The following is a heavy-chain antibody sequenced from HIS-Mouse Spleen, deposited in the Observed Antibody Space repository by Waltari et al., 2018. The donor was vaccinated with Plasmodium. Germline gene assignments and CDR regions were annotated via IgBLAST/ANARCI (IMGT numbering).Heavy chain of an antibody. D-gene: IGHD6-13*01. CDR1: GFTFRGYW. V-gene: IGHV3-7*01. Sequence: DVQLVEYGGGLVQPVGSLRLSCSSSGFTFRGYWMSWVRQAPGKGLEWVANIKQDGSEKYYVDSVKGRFTISRDNAKNSLYLQMNSLRAEDTAVYYCASSWYWYFDLWGRGTLVTVSS. CDR3: ASSWYWYFDL. CDR2: IKQDGSEK. J-gene: IGHJ2*01.